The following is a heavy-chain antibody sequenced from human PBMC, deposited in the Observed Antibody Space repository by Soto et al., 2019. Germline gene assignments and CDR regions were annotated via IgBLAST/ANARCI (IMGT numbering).Heavy chain of an antibody. Sequence: GGSLRLSCAASGFTFSSYAMSWVRQAPGKGLEWVSAISGSGGSTYYADSVKGRFTISRDNSKNTLYLQMNSLRAEDTAVYYYAKEGEQLDHYYYYMDVWGKGTTVTVSS. CDR1: GFTFSSYA. V-gene: IGHV3-23*01. J-gene: IGHJ6*03. CDR3: AKEGEQLDHYYYYMDV. CDR2: ISGSGGST. D-gene: IGHD6-6*01.